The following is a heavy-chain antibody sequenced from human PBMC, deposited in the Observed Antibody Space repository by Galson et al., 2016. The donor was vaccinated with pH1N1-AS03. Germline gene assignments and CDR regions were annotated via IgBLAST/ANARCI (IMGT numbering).Heavy chain of an antibody. D-gene: IGHD1-26*01. CDR3: ARVSGRSHLLIFDF. CDR1: GFTFSDYD. J-gene: IGHJ4*02. CDR2: ISSSSSPI. Sequence: SLRLSCAASGFTFSDYDMSWIRQAPGKGLEWVSSISSSSSPIYYADSVKGRFTTSRDNAKNSVYLQMNSLRAEDTAVYYCARVSGRSHLLIFDFWGQGTLDTVSS. V-gene: IGHV3-11*04.